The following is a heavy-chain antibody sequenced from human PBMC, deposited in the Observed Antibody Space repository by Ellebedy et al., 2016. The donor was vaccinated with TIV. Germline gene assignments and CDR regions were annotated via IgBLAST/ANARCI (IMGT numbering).Heavy chain of an antibody. CDR1: GFTFSNYG. CDR3: ARGGSYRGMDV. D-gene: IGHD1-26*01. J-gene: IGHJ6*02. CDR2: IWYDGRKK. V-gene: IGHV3-33*08. Sequence: GESLKISCAASGFTFSNYGIHWVRQAPGKGLEWVAVIWYDGRKKYYADSVKGRFTISRDNAKNTLYLQMNSLRAEDTAVYYCARGGSYRGMDVWGQGTTVTVSS.